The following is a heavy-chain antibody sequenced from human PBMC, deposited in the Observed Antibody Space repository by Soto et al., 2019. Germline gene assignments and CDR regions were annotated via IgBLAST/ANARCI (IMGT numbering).Heavy chain of an antibody. CDR2: INAGNGNT. V-gene: IGHV1-3*01. CDR3: ARGASMVRGVILDAFEI. Sequence: QVQLVQSGAEVKKPGASVKVSCKASGYTFTNYAMHWVRQAPGQRLEWMGWINAGNGNTKYSKKFQGRVTITRDTSASTAYMELSSLRSEDTAVYSCARGASMVRGVILDAFEIWGQGTMVPVSS. CDR1: GYTFTNYA. J-gene: IGHJ3*02. D-gene: IGHD3-10*01.